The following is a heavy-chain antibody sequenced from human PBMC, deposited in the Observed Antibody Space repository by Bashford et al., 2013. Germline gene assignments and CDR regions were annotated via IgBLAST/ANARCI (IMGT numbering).Heavy chain of an antibody. V-gene: IGHV4-4*07. J-gene: IGHJ3*02. Sequence: SETLSLTCTVSGGSISTYYWSWIRQPAGKELEWIGRIYTSGTTNYNPSLKSRVTMSVDTSKNQFSLKLSSVTAADTAVYYCARGRSGTYWTPFDIWGQGTMVTVSS. CDR3: ARGRSGTYWTPFDI. CDR2: IYTSGTT. CDR1: GGSISTYY. D-gene: IGHD1-26*01.